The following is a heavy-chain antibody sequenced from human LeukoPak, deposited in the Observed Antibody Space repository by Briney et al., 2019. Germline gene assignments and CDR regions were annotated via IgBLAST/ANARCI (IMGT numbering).Heavy chain of an antibody. J-gene: IGHJ6*03. CDR1: GGSISSYY. Sequence: SETLSLTCTVSGGSISSYYWSWIRQPAGKGLEWIGRIYTSGSTNYNPSLKSRVTMSVDTSKKQFSLKLSSVTAADTAVYYCARLPKQYSSSWYYLDVWGKGTTVTVSS. CDR3: ARLPKQYSSSWYYLDV. V-gene: IGHV4-4*07. D-gene: IGHD6-13*01. CDR2: IYTSGST.